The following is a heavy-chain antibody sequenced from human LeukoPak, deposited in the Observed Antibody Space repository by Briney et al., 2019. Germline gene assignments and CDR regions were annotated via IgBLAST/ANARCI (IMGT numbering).Heavy chain of an antibody. D-gene: IGHD5-12*01. Sequence: ASVKVSCKASGYTLTSYYMHWVRQAPGQGLEWMGIINPSGGGTSYAQNFQGRVTMTSDMSTSTVYMELSSLRSDDTAVYYCARARIVATMMSGWGQGTLVTVSS. V-gene: IGHV1-46*01. CDR3: ARARIVATMMSG. CDR1: GYTLTSYY. J-gene: IGHJ4*02. CDR2: INPSGGGT.